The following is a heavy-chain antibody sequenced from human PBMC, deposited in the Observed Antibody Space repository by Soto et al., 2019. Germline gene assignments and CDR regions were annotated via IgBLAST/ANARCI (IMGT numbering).Heavy chain of an antibody. CDR1: GFSFSISP. Sequence: QVQLVESGGGVVQPGRSLRLSCAASGFSFSISPMHWVRQAPGKGPEWVALISYDGTNKFYADSVKGRFTISRDNSKSTLYLQVDSLXPEDAXXXXXXXXXXXXXXXHW. CDR3: XXXXXXXXXXH. J-gene: IGHJ1*01. V-gene: IGHV3-30-3*01. CDR2: ISYDGTNK.